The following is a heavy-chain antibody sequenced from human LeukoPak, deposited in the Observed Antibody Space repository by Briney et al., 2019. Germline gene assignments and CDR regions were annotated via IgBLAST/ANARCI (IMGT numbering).Heavy chain of an antibody. CDR3: ARGMATWDAFDI. CDR2: IYYSGST. J-gene: IGHJ3*02. CDR1: GDSISGYY. Sequence: SETLSLTCTVSGDSISGYYWSWIRQPPGKGLEWIGYIYYSGSTNYNPSLKSRVTISVDKSKNQFSLKLSSVTAADTAVYYCARGMATWDAFDIWGQGTMVTVSS. V-gene: IGHV4-59*12. D-gene: IGHD5-24*01.